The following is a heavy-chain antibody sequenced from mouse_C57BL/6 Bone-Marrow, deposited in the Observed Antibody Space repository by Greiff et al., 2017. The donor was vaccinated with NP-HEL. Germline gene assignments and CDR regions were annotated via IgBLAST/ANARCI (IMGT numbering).Heavy chain of an antibody. J-gene: IGHJ2*01. CDR2: IDPSDSYT. D-gene: IGHD2-5*01. CDR3: AREDYSNYVGY. CDR1: GYTFTSYW. Sequence: QVQLKQPGAELVKPGASVKLSCKASGYTFTSYWMQWVKQRPGQGLEWIGEIDPSDSYTNYNQKFKGKATLTVDTSSSTAYMQLSSLTSEDSAVYYCAREDYSNYVGYWGQGTTLTVSS. V-gene: IGHV1-50*01.